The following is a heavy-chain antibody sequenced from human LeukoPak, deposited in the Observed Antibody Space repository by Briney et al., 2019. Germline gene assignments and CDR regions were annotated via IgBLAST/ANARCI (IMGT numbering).Heavy chain of an antibody. CDR3: ASRDYYDSSGYNDAFDI. CDR2: ISHSGST. CDR1: GGSFSGYY. D-gene: IGHD3-22*01. V-gene: IGHV4-34*01. Sequence: PSETLSLTCAVYGGSFSGYYWTWIRQPPGKGLEWIGEISHSGSTNYNPSLKSPVTISVDTSKNQFSLKVNSVTAEDTAVYYCASRDYYDSSGYNDAFDIWGQGTMVTVSS. J-gene: IGHJ3*02.